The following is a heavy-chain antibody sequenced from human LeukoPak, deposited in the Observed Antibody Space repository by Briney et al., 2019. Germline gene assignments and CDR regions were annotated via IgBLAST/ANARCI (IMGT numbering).Heavy chain of an antibody. CDR3: ARAIVVVPANYYYYYMDV. V-gene: IGHV3-30-3*01. CDR1: GFTFSSYA. D-gene: IGHD2-2*01. CDR2: ISYDGSNK. Sequence: PGGSLRLSCAASGFTFSSYAMHWVRQAPGKGLEWVAVISYDGSNKYYADSVKGRFTISRDNSKNTLYLQMNSLRAEDTAVYYCARAIVVVPANYYYYYMDVWGKGTTVTVSS. J-gene: IGHJ6*03.